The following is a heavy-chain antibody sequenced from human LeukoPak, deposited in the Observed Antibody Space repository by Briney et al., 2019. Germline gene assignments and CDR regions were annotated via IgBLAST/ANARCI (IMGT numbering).Heavy chain of an antibody. V-gene: IGHV3-9*01. CDR1: GFTFDDYA. J-gene: IGHJ4*02. CDR3: AKRSTGV. D-gene: IGHD7-27*01. CDR2: ISWNSGSI. Sequence: GGSLRLSCAASGFTFDDYAMHWVRQAPGKGLEWVSGISWNSGSIGYADSVKGRFTISRDNSENTLYLQMNSLKDEDTAVYYCAKRSTGVWGQGTLVTVSS.